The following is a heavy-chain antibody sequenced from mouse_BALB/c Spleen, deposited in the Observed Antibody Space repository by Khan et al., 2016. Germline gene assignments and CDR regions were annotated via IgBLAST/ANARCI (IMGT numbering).Heavy chain of an antibody. J-gene: IGHJ4*01. CDR2: INTHSGVP. V-gene: IGHV9-4*02. CDR1: GYTFTTAG. D-gene: IGHD6-1*01. Sequence: QIQLVQSGPELKKPGETVRISCKASGYTFTTAGMQWVQKMPGKGLKWIGWINTHSGVPHYAEDFKGRFAFSLETSASTAYLQISNLKNEDTATYFCAREPYAMDYWGQGTSVTVSS. CDR3: AREPYAMDY.